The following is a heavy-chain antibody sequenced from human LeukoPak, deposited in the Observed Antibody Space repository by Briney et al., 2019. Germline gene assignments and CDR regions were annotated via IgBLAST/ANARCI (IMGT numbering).Heavy chain of an antibody. V-gene: IGHV4-30-2*01. D-gene: IGHD3-22*01. Sequence: SETLSLTCAVSGGSISSGDYSWNWIRQPPGKGLEWIGYIYPSGNTNYNPSLKSRVTISVDRSKSQFSLQLTSVTAADTAVYCCARGDLYDSSGYYFDYWGQGTLVTVSS. CDR3: ARGDLYDSSGYYFDY. CDR2: IYPSGNT. J-gene: IGHJ4*02. CDR1: GGSISSGDYS.